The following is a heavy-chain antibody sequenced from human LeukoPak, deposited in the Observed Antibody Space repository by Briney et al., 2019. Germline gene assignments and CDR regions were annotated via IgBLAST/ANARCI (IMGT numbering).Heavy chain of an antibody. CDR2: INHSGST. J-gene: IGHJ2*01. CDR3: ARRSEMATIIWYFDL. Sequence: SETLSLTCAVYGGSFSGYYWSWIRQPPGKGLEWIGEINHSGSTNYNPSLKSRVTISVDTSKNQFSLKLSSVTAADTAVYYCARRSEMATIIWYFDLWGRGTLVTVSS. D-gene: IGHD5-24*01. CDR1: GGSFSGYY. V-gene: IGHV4-34*01.